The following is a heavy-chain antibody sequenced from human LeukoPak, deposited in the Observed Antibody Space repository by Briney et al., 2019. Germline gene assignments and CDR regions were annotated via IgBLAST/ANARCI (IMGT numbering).Heavy chain of an antibody. CDR3: ARGTRFITVAGTSLSFDP. J-gene: IGHJ5*02. CDR1: GFTFSSYA. Sequence: GGSLRLSCAASGFTFSSYAMHWVRQAPGKGLEYVSGISANGGRTYYANSVKGRFTISRDNSKDTLYLHLGSLRPEDMAVYYCARGTRFITVAGTSLSFDPWGQGILVIVSS. V-gene: IGHV3-64*01. CDR2: ISANGGRT. D-gene: IGHD6-19*01.